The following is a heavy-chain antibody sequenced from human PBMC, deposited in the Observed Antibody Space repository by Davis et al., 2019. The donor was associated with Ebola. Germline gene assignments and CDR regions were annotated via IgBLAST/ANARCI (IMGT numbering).Heavy chain of an antibody. Sequence: GGSLRLSCAASGFTFSDYAMSWVRQAPGKGLEWVSGISDSGIDTYYADSVKGRFTISRDKSRNTVYMQMNSRRAEDTALYYCVKDFQWFGTSGLDYFDHWGQGTLVSVSS. CDR3: VKDFQWFGTSGLDYFDH. D-gene: IGHD3-10*01. J-gene: IGHJ4*02. CDR1: GFTFSDYA. CDR2: ISDSGIDT. V-gene: IGHV3-23*01.